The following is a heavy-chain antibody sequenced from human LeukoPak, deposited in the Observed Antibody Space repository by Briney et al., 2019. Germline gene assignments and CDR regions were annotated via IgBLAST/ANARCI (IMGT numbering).Heavy chain of an antibody. CDR1: GFTFSSYA. CDR2: ISSNGGST. J-gene: IGHJ4*02. Sequence: GGSLRLSCAASGFTFSSYAMHWVRQAPGKGLEYVSAISSNGGSTYYANSVKGRFTISRDNSKNTLYLQMGSLRAEDMAVYYCARRATTERGHSYGLDFWGQGTLVTVSS. CDR3: ARRATTERGHSYGLDF. V-gene: IGHV3-64*01. D-gene: IGHD5-18*01.